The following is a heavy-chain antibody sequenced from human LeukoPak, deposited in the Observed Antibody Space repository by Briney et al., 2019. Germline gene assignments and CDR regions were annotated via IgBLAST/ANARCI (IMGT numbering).Heavy chain of an antibody. D-gene: IGHD1-26*01. CDR2: ISSSSTYM. V-gene: IGHV3-21*05. J-gene: IGHJ4*02. Sequence: GGSLRLSCAASGFTFSRYGMNWVRQAPGKGLEWVSYISSSSTYMLYADSAKGRFTISRDNAKNSLYLQMNSLRAEDTAVYYCARDISDDYWGQGTLVTVSS. CDR3: ARDISDDY. CDR1: GFTFSRYG.